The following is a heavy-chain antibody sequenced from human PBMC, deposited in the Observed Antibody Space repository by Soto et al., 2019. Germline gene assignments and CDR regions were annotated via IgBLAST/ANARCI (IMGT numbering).Heavy chain of an antibody. CDR2: IDPSDSYT. V-gene: IGHV5-10-1*01. D-gene: IGHD3-22*01. CDR3: ARHGDSSGYRFDY. J-gene: IGHJ4*02. Sequence: LKISCKGAGYSFTSYWISWVRQMPGNGLEWMGRIDPSDSYTNYSPSFQGHATISAAKSISTAYLQWSSLKASDPAMYFWARHGDSSGYRFDYWGQGTLVTVSS. CDR1: GYSFTSYW.